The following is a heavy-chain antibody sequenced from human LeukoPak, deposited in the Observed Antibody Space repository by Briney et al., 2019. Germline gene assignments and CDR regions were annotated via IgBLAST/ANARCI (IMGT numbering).Heavy chain of an antibody. J-gene: IGHJ6*03. V-gene: IGHV3-48*01. CDR3: ARDGGGSYYYYMDV. CDR2: ISSSSSTI. Sequence: PGGSLRLSCAASGFTFSSYSMNWVRQAPGKGLEWVSYISSSSSTIYYADSVKGRFTISRDNAKNSLYLQMNSLRAEDTAVYYCARDGGGSYYYYMDVWGKGTTVTVSS. D-gene: IGHD1-26*01. CDR1: GFTFSSYS.